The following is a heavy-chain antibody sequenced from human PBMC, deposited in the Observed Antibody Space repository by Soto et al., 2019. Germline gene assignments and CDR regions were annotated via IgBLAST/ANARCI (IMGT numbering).Heavy chain of an antibody. Sequence: ASVKVSCKTSGYTFRDYGIAWVRQAPGQGLEWMGWINTYNGNTKYAQKVQDRVTMTTDTSTSTAYMELRSLRSDDTAVYYCARDPTNYDFWSGYYFHYWGQGALVTVSS. CDR3: ARDPTNYDFWSGYYFHY. J-gene: IGHJ4*02. D-gene: IGHD3-3*01. CDR2: INTYNGNT. CDR1: GYTFRDYG. V-gene: IGHV1-18*01.